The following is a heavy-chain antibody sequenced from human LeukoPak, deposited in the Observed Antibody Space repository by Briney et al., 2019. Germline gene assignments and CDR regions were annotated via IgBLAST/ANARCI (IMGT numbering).Heavy chain of an antibody. CDR3: ARDGRLLIHTDSSGYLGDY. J-gene: IGHJ4*02. V-gene: IGHV3-30*19. CDR1: GFTFSSYG. D-gene: IGHD3-22*01. Sequence: PGRSLRLSCAASGFTFSSYGMHWVRQAPGKGLEWVAVISYDGSNKYYADSVKGRFTISRDNSKNTLYLQMNSLRAEDTAVYYCARDGRLLIHTDSSGYLGDYWGQGTLVTVSS. CDR2: ISYDGSNK.